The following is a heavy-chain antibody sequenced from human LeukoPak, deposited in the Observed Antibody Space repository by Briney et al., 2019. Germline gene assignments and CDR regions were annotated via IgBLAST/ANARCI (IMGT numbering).Heavy chain of an antibody. Sequence: GGSLRLSCAASGFTFSSYAMSWVRQAPGKGLEWVSAISGSGGSTYYADSVKGRFTISRDNSKNTLYLQMNSLRAEDMAVYYCAKWLKNYGSLDYWGQGTLVTVSS. D-gene: IGHD3-10*01. J-gene: IGHJ4*02. V-gene: IGHV3-23*01. CDR1: GFTFSSYA. CDR2: ISGSGGST. CDR3: AKWLKNYGSLDY.